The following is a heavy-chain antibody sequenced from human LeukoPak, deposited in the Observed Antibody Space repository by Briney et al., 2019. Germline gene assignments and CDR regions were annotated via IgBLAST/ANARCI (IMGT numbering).Heavy chain of an antibody. J-gene: IGHJ6*03. D-gene: IGHD3-22*01. CDR3: ARGAYYSDSSGSYPYYYYMDV. Sequence: GESLKISCKGSGYSFTSYWIGWVRQMPGKGLEWMGIIYPGDSDTRYSPSFQGQVTISADKSISTAYLQWSSLKASDTAMYYCARGAYYSDSSGSYPYYYYMDVWGKGTTVTISS. V-gene: IGHV5-51*01. CDR1: GYSFTSYW. CDR2: IYPGDSDT.